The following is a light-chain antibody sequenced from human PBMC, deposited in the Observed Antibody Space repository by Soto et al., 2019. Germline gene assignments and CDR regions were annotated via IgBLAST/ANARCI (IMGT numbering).Light chain of an antibody. CDR1: SSDVGGYDY. CDR3: SSYAGYNNGDV. Sequence: QSALTQPPSASGSPGQSVTISCTGTSSDVGGYDYVSWYQQHPGKAPKLMIYEVSKRPSGVPDRFSGSKSGNTASLTVSGLQAEDEADYYCSSYAGYNNGDVFVTGTKVTVL. V-gene: IGLV2-8*01. CDR2: EVS. J-gene: IGLJ1*01.